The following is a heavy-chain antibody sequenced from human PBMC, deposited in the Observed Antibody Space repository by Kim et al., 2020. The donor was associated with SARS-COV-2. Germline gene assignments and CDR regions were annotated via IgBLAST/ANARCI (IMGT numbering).Heavy chain of an antibody. V-gene: IGHV3-53*01. D-gene: IGHD2-2*01. CDR3: ARHHQAGAFDI. Sequence: YYADSVKGRFTITRDNSKNTLYLQRNGLRAEDTAVYYCARHHQAGAFDIWGQGTMVTVSS. J-gene: IGHJ3*02.